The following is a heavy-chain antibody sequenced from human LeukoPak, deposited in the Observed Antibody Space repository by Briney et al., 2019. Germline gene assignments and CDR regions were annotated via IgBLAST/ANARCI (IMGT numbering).Heavy chain of an antibody. J-gene: IGHJ5*02. CDR2: IHSNGYT. V-gene: IGHV4-4*09. CDR1: GGSISGYY. D-gene: IGHD1-26*01. CDR3: AQRQGPMGGTYDYFDP. Sequence: SETLSLTCTVSGGSISGYYWTWIRQPPGQGLEWIAHIHSNGYTNYNPSLRSRVTISVDPSKNQFSLTVTPVTAADTAIYYCAQRQGPMGGTYDYFDPWGQGALVTVSS.